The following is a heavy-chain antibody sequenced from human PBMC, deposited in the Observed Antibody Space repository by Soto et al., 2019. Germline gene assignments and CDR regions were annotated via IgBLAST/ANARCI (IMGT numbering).Heavy chain of an antibody. V-gene: IGHV3-15*07. Sequence: LRLSCVASGLTFNKAWMNWVRQAPGKGLEWVGRIKSETDGGTTDYVAPVKGRFTISRDDSKNTLYLQMNSLQTEDTAVYYCTTQYYDSSGLLTWGRGTLVTVSS. CDR3: TTQYYDSSGLLT. CDR2: IKSETDGGTT. D-gene: IGHD3-22*01. J-gene: IGHJ5*02. CDR1: GLTFNKAW.